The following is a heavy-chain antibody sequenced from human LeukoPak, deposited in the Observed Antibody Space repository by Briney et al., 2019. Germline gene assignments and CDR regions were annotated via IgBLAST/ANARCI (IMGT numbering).Heavy chain of an antibody. CDR2: ISGSGGST. CDR3: ATAITMVRGVDY. Sequence: GGSLRLSCAASGFTFSSYATSWVRQAPGKGLEWVSAISGSGGSTYYADSVKGRFTISRDNSKNTLYLQTNSLRAEDTAVYYCATAITMVRGVDYWGQGTLVTVSS. CDR1: GFTFSSYA. J-gene: IGHJ4*02. D-gene: IGHD3-10*01. V-gene: IGHV3-23*01.